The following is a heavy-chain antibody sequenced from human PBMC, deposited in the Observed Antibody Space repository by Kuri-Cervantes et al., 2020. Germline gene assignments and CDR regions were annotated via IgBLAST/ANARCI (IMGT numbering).Heavy chain of an antibody. V-gene: IGHV4-30-2*01. Sequence: SETLSLTCAVSGGSISSGGYSWSWIRQPPGKGLEWIVYIYHSGSTYYNPSLKSRVTISVDTSKNQFSLKLSSVTAADTAVYYCASGRAEWLVPAMVRKRRNYWGQGTLVTVSS. CDR3: ASGRAEWLVPAMVRKRRNY. CDR1: GGSISSGGYS. J-gene: IGHJ4*02. D-gene: IGHD6-19*01. CDR2: IYHSGST.